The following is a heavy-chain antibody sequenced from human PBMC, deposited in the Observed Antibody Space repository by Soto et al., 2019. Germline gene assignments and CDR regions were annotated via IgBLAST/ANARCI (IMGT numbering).Heavy chain of an antibody. V-gene: IGHV3-23*01. D-gene: IGHD3-22*01. CDR3: AKVVYERSVNDALDI. CDR1: GLSFNTLA. Sequence: GWSIGFSCAACGLSFNTLALTVSLKAPGKGLEWVSSISVDGGSTYYVDSVKGRFTVSRDNSKNTLYLQMDRLTAEDTAVYYCAKVVYERSVNDALDIWGQGTMLTVSS. CDR2: ISVDGGST. J-gene: IGHJ3*02.